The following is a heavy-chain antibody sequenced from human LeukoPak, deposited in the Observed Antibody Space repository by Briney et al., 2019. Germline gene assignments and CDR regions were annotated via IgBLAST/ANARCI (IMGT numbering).Heavy chain of an antibody. CDR2: IYYSGST. Sequence: SETLSLTCTVSGGSISSSSYYWGWLRQPPGKGLEWIGSIYYSGSTYYNPSLKSRVTISVDTSKNQFSLKLSSVTAADTAVYYCARGGRLRYFDWLKSALDVWGQGTTVTVSS. CDR1: GGSISSSSYY. V-gene: IGHV4-39*07. D-gene: IGHD3-9*01. CDR3: ARGGRLRYFDWLKSALDV. J-gene: IGHJ6*02.